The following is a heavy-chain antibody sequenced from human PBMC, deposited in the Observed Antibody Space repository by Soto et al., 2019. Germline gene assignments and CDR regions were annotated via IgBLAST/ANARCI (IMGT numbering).Heavy chain of an antibody. D-gene: IGHD3-10*01. V-gene: IGHV2-5*01. CDR1: GFSLSPSGVG. Sequence: SGPTLVNPTQTLTLTCTFSGFSLSPSGVGVGWIRQPPGKALEWLALIYWNDDKRYSPSLKGRLTITKDTSKNQVVLTMTNMDPVDTATYYCAHEVRGVMVPYYGMDVWGQGTTVTVSS. J-gene: IGHJ6*02. CDR2: IYWNDDK. CDR3: AHEVRGVMVPYYGMDV.